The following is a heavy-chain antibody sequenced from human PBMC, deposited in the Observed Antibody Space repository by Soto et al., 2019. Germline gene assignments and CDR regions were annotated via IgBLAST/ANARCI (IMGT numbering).Heavy chain of an antibody. CDR2: INPNSGGT. V-gene: IGHV1-2*04. Sequence: ASVKVSCKASGYTFTGYYMHWVRQAPGQGLEWMGWINPNSGGTNYAQKFQGWVTMTRDTSISTAYMELSRPRSDDTAVYYCARDQVLLWFGEFYGMDVWGQGTTVTVSS. CDR1: GYTFTGYY. CDR3: ARDQVLLWFGEFYGMDV. J-gene: IGHJ6*02. D-gene: IGHD3-10*01.